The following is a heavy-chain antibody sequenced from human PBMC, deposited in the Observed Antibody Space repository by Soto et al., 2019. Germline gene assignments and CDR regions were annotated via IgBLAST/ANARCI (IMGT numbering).Heavy chain of an antibody. J-gene: IGHJ4*02. CDR1: GFSLSNARMG. V-gene: IGHV2-26*01. D-gene: IGHD3-10*01. Sequence: QVTLKESGPVLVKPTEPLTLTCTVSGFSLSNARMGVSWIRQPPGKALEWLAHIFSNDEKSSSTSLKSRLTISRNTSNSHVVLTITNMSPVDIGTYYWAWILGLSVMVRGVLIAVGDSLDYWGQGTLVTVSS. CDR3: AWILGLSVMVRGVLIAVGDSLDY. CDR2: IFSNDEK.